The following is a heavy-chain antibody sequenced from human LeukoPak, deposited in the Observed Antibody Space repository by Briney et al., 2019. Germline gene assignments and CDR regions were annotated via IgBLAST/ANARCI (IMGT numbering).Heavy chain of an antibody. V-gene: IGHV4-59*01. CDR3: ARAASWYSVFDS. CDR1: GDSMSSYY. Sequence: SETLSLTCSVSGDSMSSYYWNWIRQPPGKGLEWIGNIYYSGSTGYNPSLKSRVTISVDTSKNQFSLKLSSVTAADTAVYFCARAASWYSVFDSWGQGTLVTVSS. D-gene: IGHD6-13*01. CDR2: IYYSGST. J-gene: IGHJ4*02.